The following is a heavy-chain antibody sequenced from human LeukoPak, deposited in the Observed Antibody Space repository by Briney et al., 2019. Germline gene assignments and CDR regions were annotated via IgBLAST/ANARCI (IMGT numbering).Heavy chain of an antibody. D-gene: IGHD3-10*01. CDR1: GFTFSSYA. CDR2: ISYDGSNK. V-gene: IGHV3-30-3*01. Sequence: GGSLGLSCAASGFTFSSYAMHWVRQAPGKGLEWVAVISYDGSNKYYADSVKGRFTISRDNSKNTLYLQMNSLRAEDTAVYYCARPSVLLWFGELSMEVTPDHDYWGQGTLVTVSS. CDR3: ARPSVLLWFGELSMEVTPDHDY. J-gene: IGHJ4*02.